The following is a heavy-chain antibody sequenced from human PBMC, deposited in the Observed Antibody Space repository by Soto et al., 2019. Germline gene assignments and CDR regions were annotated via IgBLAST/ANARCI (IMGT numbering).Heavy chain of an antibody. V-gene: IGHV4-31*03. Sequence: TLSLTCTVSGGSISSGGYYWSWIRQHPGKGLEWIGYIYYSGSTYYNPSLKSRVTISVDTSKNQFSLKLSSVTAADTAVYYCVRGPYNYNSRYFDYWGQGTLVTVSS. CDR1: GGSISSGGYY. J-gene: IGHJ4*02. CDR2: IYYSGST. D-gene: IGHD1-1*01. CDR3: VRGPYNYNSRYFDY.